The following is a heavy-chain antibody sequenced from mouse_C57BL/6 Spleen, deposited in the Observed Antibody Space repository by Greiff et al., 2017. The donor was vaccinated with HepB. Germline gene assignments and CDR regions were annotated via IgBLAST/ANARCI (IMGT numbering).Heavy chain of an antibody. CDR1: GYTFTSYW. V-gene: IGHV1-50*01. CDR3: ARNRPGVSMDY. CDR2: IDPSDSYT. D-gene: IGHD6-2*01. J-gene: IGHJ4*01. Sequence: QVQLQQPGAELVKPGASVKLSCKASGYTFTSYWMQWVKQRPGQGLEWIGEIDPSDSYTNYNQKFKGKATLTVDTSSSTAYMQLSSLTSEDSAVYYCARNRPGVSMDYWGQGASVTVSS.